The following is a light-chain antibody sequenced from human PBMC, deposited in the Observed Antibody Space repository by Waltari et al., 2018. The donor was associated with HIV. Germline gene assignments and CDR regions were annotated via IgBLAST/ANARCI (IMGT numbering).Light chain of an antibody. Sequence: RVTITCRASQTIITYLNWYQQKPGKAPKLLIYGASTLQSGVPSRFSGSGSGTDFNLTIIRLQPEDFAIYSCQQSQRIPYTFGQGTKLEI. V-gene: IGKV1-39*01. CDR3: QQSQRIPYT. CDR1: QTIITY. J-gene: IGKJ2*01. CDR2: GAS.